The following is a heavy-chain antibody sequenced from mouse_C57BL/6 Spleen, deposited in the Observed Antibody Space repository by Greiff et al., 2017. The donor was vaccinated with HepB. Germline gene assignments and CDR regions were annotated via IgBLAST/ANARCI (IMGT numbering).Heavy chain of an antibody. V-gene: IGHV7-3*01. CDR1: GFTFTDYY. J-gene: IGHJ1*03. Sequence: EVQLVESGGGLVQPGGSLSLSCAASGFTFTDYYMSWVRQPPGKALEWLGFIRNKANGYTTEYSASVKGRFTISRDNSQSILYLQMNALRAEDSATYYCARYPLITTDWYFDVWGTGTTVTVSS. D-gene: IGHD1-1*01. CDR3: ARYPLITTDWYFDV. CDR2: IRNKANGYTT.